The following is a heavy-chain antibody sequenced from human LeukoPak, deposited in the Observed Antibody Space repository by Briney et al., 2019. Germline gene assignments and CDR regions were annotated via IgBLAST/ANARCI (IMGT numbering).Heavy chain of an antibody. D-gene: IGHD1-26*01. CDR2: INPNSGDT. CDR1: GYTFTGYY. CDR3: AKDSGRYSFDY. Sequence: ASVKVSCKASGYTFTGYYMHWVRQAPGRGLEWMGWINPNSGDTNYAQRFQGRVTMTGDTSISTAYMELSRLRSDDTAVYYCAKDSGRYSFDYWGQGTLVTVSS. V-gene: IGHV1-2*02. J-gene: IGHJ4*02.